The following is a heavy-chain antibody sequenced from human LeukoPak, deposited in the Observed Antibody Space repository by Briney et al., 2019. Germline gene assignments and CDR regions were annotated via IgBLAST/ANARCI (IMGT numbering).Heavy chain of an antibody. D-gene: IGHD3-10*01. CDR3: ARSITMVRGVIIEGAGIFAFDI. Sequence: TSETLSLTCAVSGGSISSGGYSWSWIRQPPGKGLEWIGYIYHSGSTYYNPSLKSRVTISVDRSKSQFSLKLSSVTAADTAVYYCARSITMVRGVIIEGAGIFAFDIWGQGTMVTVSS. J-gene: IGHJ3*02. CDR1: GGSISSGGYS. V-gene: IGHV4-30-2*01. CDR2: IYHSGST.